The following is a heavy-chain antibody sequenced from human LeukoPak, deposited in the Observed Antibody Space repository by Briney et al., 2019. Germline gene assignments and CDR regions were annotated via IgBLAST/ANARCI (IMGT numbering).Heavy chain of an antibody. Sequence: PGGSLRLSCAASGFTFSNYAMSWVRQAPGKGLEWIGEINHSGSTNYNPSLKSRVTISVDTSKNQFSLKLSSVTAADTAVYYCARGPFFRYSYGPDYWGQGTLVTVSS. CDR1: GFTFSNYA. D-gene: IGHD5-18*01. V-gene: IGHV4-34*01. J-gene: IGHJ4*02. CDR3: ARGPFFRYSYGPDY. CDR2: INHSGST.